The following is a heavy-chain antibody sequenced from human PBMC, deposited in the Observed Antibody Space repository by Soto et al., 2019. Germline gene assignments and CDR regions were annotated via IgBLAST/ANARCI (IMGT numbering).Heavy chain of an antibody. CDR2: IGPDGSNI. CDR3: VRDNNWSFDY. V-gene: IGHV3-74*01. J-gene: IGHJ4*02. Sequence: PGGSLRLSCAASGFIFSSHWMHWVRQAPGKGLVGVSHIGPDGSNIWEADSVQGRFTISRDNARNRLYLQMNSLRDEDTAIYYCVRDNNWSFDYRGQGILVTVSS. D-gene: IGHD1-1*01. CDR1: GFIFSSHW.